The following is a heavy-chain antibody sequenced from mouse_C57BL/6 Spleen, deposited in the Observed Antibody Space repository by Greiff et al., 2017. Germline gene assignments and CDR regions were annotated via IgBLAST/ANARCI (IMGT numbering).Heavy chain of an antibody. CDR3: ARQPLYYYGSSQPYFDY. CDR1: GYTFTSYW. D-gene: IGHD1-1*01. CDR2: INPSNGGT. Sequence: QVQLQQPGTELVKPGASVKLSCKASGYTFTSYWMHWVKQRPGQGLEWIGNINPSNGGTNYNEKFQSKATLTVDKASSTAYMQLSSLTSEDSAVYYCARQPLYYYGSSQPYFDYWGQGTTLTVSS. V-gene: IGHV1-53*01. J-gene: IGHJ2*01.